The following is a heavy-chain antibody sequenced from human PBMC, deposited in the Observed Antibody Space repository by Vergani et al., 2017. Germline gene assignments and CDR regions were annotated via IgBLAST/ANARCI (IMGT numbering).Heavy chain of an antibody. V-gene: IGHV4-59*01. CDR3: ARDRSYSGSYNNWFDH. CDR2: IYYSGST. CDR1: GGPISSYY. D-gene: IGHD1-26*01. Sequence: QVQLQESCPGLVKPSETLSLTCTVSGGPISSYYWSWIRQPPGKGLEWIGYIYYSGSTNYNPALNSRLTISVDTSKNQFSLKLSCVTAADTAVYYCARDRSYSGSYNNWFDHWGQGTLVTVSS. J-gene: IGHJ5*02.